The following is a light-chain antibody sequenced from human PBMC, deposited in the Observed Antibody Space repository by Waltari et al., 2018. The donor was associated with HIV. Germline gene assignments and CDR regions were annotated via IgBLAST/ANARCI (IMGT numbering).Light chain of an antibody. Sequence: EIVMTQSPAILSVSPGEGATLSCRASQSVKRNLAWYQQKPGQAPRLLIHGASTRGTGVPARFSGSGSETEFTLTIPGLQSEDFAIYHCQQYNNWPGTFGQGTKVEIK. CDR3: QQYNNWPGT. J-gene: IGKJ1*01. V-gene: IGKV3-15*01. CDR2: GAS. CDR1: QSVKRN.